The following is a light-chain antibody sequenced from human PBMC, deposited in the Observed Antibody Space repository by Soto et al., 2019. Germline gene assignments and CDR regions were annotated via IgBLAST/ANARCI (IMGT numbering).Light chain of an antibody. CDR3: QQSYSTPFT. CDR1: QSISGY. V-gene: IGKV1-39*01. Sequence: DIQMTQSPSSLSASVGYRVTITCRASQSISGYLNWYQQKPGKAPKLLIYAASSLQSGVPSRFSGSGSGTDFTLTISSLQPEDFATYYCQQSYSTPFTFGGGTKVEIK. J-gene: IGKJ4*01. CDR2: AAS.